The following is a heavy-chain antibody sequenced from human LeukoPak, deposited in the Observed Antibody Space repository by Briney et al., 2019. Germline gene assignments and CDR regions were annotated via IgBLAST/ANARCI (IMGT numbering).Heavy chain of an antibody. J-gene: IGHJ5*02. CDR1: GYSFTSYW. Sequence: GESLKISCKGSGYSFTSYWIGWVRQMPGKGLEWMGIIYPGDSDTRYSPSFQGQVTVSADKSISTAYLQWGSLKASDTAMYYCARHACSSTSCYTDTHWFDPWGQGTLVTVSS. CDR3: ARHACSSTSCYTDTHWFDP. CDR2: IYPGDSDT. V-gene: IGHV5-51*01. D-gene: IGHD2-2*02.